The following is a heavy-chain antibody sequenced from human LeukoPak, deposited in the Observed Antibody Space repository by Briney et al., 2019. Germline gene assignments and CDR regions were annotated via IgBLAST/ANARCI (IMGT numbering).Heavy chain of an antibody. J-gene: IGHJ3*02. CDR1: GYSISSSNW. V-gene: IGHV4-28*01. CDR3: ARTGSGSRDAFDI. D-gene: IGHD3-10*01. Sequence: PSETLSLTCAVSGYSISSSNWGGWIRQTPGKGLEWIGYIYYSGSTYYTPSLKSRVTMSVDTSKNQFSLKLTSVNAVDTAVYYCARTGSGSRDAFDIWGQGTMVTVSS. CDR2: IYYSGST.